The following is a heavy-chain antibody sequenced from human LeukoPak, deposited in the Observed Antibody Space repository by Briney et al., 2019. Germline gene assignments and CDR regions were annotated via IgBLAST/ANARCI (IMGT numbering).Heavy chain of an antibody. CDR3: ARVRRDGYKYYFDY. J-gene: IGHJ4*02. CDR1: GGSFSGYY. Sequence: PSETLSLTCAVYGGSFSGYYWSWIRQPPGKGLEWIGEINHSGSTNYNPSLKSRVTISVDTSKNQFSLKLSSVTAADTAVYYCARVRRDGYKYYFDYWGQGTLVTVSS. CDR2: INHSGST. D-gene: IGHD5-24*01. V-gene: IGHV4-34*01.